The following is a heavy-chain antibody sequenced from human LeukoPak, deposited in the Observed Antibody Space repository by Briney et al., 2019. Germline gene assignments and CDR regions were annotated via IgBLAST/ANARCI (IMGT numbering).Heavy chain of an antibody. Sequence: SETLSPTCAVSGGSISSGGYSWSWIRQPPGKGLEWIGYIYHSGSTYYNPSLKSRVTISVDRSKNQFSLKLSSVTAADTAVYYCARAGGAAFDYWGQGALVTVSS. CDR2: IYHSGST. CDR3: ARAGGAAFDY. J-gene: IGHJ4*02. CDR1: GGSISSGGYS. D-gene: IGHD3-10*01. V-gene: IGHV4-30-2*01.